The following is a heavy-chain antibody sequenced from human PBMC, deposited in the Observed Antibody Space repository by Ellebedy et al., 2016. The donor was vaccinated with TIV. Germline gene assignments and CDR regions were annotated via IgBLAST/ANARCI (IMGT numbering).Heavy chain of an antibody. V-gene: IGHV1-18*01. CDR2: ISAYNGNT. CDR3: ARQNNVDIVAPSDAFDI. CDR1: GYTFTSYG. J-gene: IGHJ3*02. D-gene: IGHD5-12*01. Sequence: AASVKVSCKASGYTFTSYGISWVRQAPGQGLEWMGWISAYNGNTNYAQKLQGRVTMTTDTSTSTAYMELRSLRSDDTAVYYCARQNNVDIVAPSDAFDIWGQGTMVTVSS.